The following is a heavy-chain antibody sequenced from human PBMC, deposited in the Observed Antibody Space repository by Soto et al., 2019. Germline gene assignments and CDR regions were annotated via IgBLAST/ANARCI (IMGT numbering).Heavy chain of an antibody. D-gene: IGHD3-22*01. V-gene: IGHV3-23*01. CDR1: GFTFSSYA. J-gene: IGHJ6*02. CDR3: AKDSTYYYDSSGYPQPYYYYGMDV. CDR2: ISGSGGST. Sequence: GGSLRLSCAASGFTFSSYAMSWVRQAPGKXLEWVSAISGSGGSTYYADSVKGRFTISRDNSKNTLYLQMNSLRAEDTAVYYCAKDSTYYYDSSGYPQPYYYYGMDVWGQGATVTVYS.